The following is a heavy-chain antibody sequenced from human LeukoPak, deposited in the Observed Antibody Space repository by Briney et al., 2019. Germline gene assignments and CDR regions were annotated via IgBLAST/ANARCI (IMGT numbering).Heavy chain of an antibody. J-gene: IGHJ4*02. V-gene: IGHV1-69*04. D-gene: IGHD4-17*01. Sequence: SVKVSCKASGGTFSSYAISWVRQAPGQGLEWMGRIIPILGIANYAQKFQGRVTITADKSTSTAYMELSSLRSEDTTVYYCAREDYGDPKGFDYWGQGTLVTVSS. CDR2: IIPILGIA. CDR3: AREDYGDPKGFDY. CDR1: GGTFSSYA.